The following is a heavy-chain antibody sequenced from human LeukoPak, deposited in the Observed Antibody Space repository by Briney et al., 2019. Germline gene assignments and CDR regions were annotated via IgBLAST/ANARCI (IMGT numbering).Heavy chain of an antibody. CDR2: ISGSGGST. Sequence: GGSLRLSCVASGFTFSSYAMSWVRQTPGKGLEWVSAISGSGGSTYYADSVKGRFTISRDNSKNTLFLQMNSLRAEDTAVYYCAKDLGVGYYDSSGRPVYYYYGMDVWGQGTTVTVSS. V-gene: IGHV3-23*01. D-gene: IGHD3-22*01. CDR1: GFTFSSYA. J-gene: IGHJ6*02. CDR3: AKDLGVGYYDSSGRPVYYYYGMDV.